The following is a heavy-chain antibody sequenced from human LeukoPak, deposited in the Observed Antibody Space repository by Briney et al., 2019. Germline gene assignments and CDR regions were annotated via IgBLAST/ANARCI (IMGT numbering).Heavy chain of an antibody. V-gene: IGHV5-51*01. CDR3: ARRGIAVAGNDAFDI. CDR2: IYPGDSDT. D-gene: IGHD6-19*01. Sequence: GESLKISCKGSGYGFTSYWIGWVRQMPGKGLEWMGIIYPGDSDTRYSPSFQGQVTISADKSISTAYLQWSSLKASDTAMYYCARRGIAVAGNDAFDIWGQGTMVTVSS. J-gene: IGHJ3*02. CDR1: GYGFTSYW.